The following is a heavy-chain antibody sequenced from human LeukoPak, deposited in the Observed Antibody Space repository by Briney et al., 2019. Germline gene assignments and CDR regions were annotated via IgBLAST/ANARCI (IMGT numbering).Heavy chain of an antibody. CDR1: DGSINGYY. CDR2: IYYTGST. CDR3: ARKSVAVRDAFDI. V-gene: IGHV4-59*01. D-gene: IGHD6-19*01. Sequence: SETLSLTCTVSDGSINGYYWSWIRQSPGKGLESLGYIYYTGSTNYNPSLKSRVTMSVDTSKNQFSLKLNSVTAADTAVYYCARKSVAVRDAFDIWGQGTMVTVSS. J-gene: IGHJ3*02.